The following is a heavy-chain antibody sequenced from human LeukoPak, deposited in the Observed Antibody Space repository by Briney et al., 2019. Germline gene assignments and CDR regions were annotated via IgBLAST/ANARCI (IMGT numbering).Heavy chain of an antibody. CDR3: ARGLVLGYCSSTSCYGANNWFDP. CDR1: GGSISSGGYS. V-gene: IGHV4-30-2*01. D-gene: IGHD2-2*01. CDR2: IYHSGST. Sequence: SQTLSLTCAVSGGSISSGGYSWSWIRQPPGKGLEWIGYIYHSGSTYYNPSLKSRVTISVDTSKNQFSLKLSSVTAADTAVYDCARGLVLGYCSSTSCYGANNWFDPWGQGTLVTVSS. J-gene: IGHJ5*02.